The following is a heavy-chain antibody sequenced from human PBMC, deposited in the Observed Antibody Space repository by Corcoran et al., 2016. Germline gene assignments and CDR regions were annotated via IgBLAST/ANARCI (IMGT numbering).Heavy chain of an antibody. CDR1: GGTFSSYA. Sequence: QVQLVQSGAEVKKPGSSVKVSCKASGGTFSSYAISWVRQAPGQGLEWMGGIIPIFGTANYAQKFQGRVTITADESTSTAYRELGSLRSEDTAVYYCARPDYPRDGYKYVCAYWGQGTLVTVSS. D-gene: IGHD3-16*01. CDR3: ARPDYPRDGYKYVCAY. J-gene: IGHJ4*02. CDR2: IIPIFGTA. V-gene: IGHV1-69*01.